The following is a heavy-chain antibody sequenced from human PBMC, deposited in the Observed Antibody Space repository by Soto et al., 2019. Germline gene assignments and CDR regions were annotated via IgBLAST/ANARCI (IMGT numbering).Heavy chain of an antibody. J-gene: IGHJ5*02. CDR2: FYSSGSI. CDR3: ARMYSSGSGWFHP. D-gene: IGHD6-19*01. V-gene: IGHV4-30-4*01. Sequence: TSETLSLTCTVSGGSISSGDYYWSWLRHHPGKGLEWIGRFYSSGSIIYNPSLRSRVSISGDTSSNQFSMSLTSVTAADTARYYCARMYSSGSGWFHPWGQGTLVTVSS. CDR1: GGSISSGDYY.